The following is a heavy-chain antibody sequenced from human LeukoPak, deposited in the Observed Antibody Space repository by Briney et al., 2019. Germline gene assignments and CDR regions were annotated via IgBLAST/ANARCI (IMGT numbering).Heavy chain of an antibody. CDR3: ARESLGWELPLVY. CDR1: GYTFTRYA. Sequence: ASVKVSCKASGYTFTRYAVNWVRQAPGQGLEWMGWISAYNGNTNYAQKLQGRVTMTTDTSTSTAYMELRSLRSDDTAVYYCARESLGWELPLVYWGQGTLVTVSS. J-gene: IGHJ4*02. V-gene: IGHV1-18*01. D-gene: IGHD1-26*01. CDR2: ISAYNGNT.